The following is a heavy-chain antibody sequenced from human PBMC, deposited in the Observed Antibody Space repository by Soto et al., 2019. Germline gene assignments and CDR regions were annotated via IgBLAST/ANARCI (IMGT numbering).Heavy chain of an antibody. V-gene: IGHV3-30*18. CDR3: AKDPTDYGDYRRDYYYYGMDV. Sequence: QVQLVESGGGVVQPGRSLRLSCAASGFTFSSYGMYWVRQAPGKGLEWVAVISYDGSNKNYADSVKGRFTISRDNSKNTLYLQMSSLRAEDTAVYYCAKDPTDYGDYRRDYYYYGMDVWGQGTTVTVSS. J-gene: IGHJ6*02. CDR1: GFTFSSYG. CDR2: ISYDGSNK. D-gene: IGHD4-17*01.